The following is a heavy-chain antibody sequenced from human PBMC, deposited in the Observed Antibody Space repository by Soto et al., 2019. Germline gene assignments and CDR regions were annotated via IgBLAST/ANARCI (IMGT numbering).Heavy chain of an antibody. J-gene: IGHJ4*02. CDR3: ASNVHDSSANYYFDY. V-gene: IGHV1-69*12. CDR2: IIPIFGTA. Sequence: QVQLVQSGAEVKKPGSSVKVSCKASGGTFSSYAISWVRQAPGQGLEWMGGIIPIFGTANYAQKSQGRVTITADESTSTAYMELSSLRSEDTAVYYCASNVHDSSANYYFDYWGQGTLVTVSS. D-gene: IGHD3-22*01. CDR1: GGTFSSYA.